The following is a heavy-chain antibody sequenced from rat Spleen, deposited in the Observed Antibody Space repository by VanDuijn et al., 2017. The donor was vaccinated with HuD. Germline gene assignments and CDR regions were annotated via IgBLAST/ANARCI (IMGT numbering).Heavy chain of an antibody. CDR2: ISYDGITT. J-gene: IGHJ3*01. D-gene: IGHD4-3*01. CDR1: GFTFNNYG. V-gene: IGHV5-29*01. Sequence: EVQLVESGGGLVQPGRFLKLSCAASGFTFNNYGMAWVRQAPTKGLEWVAAISYDGITTYYRDSVRGRFTVSSDNAKTTLYLQVDSLRSEDTATYYCARQDTSGYSNWFAYWGQGTLVTVSS. CDR3: ARQDTSGYSNWFAY.